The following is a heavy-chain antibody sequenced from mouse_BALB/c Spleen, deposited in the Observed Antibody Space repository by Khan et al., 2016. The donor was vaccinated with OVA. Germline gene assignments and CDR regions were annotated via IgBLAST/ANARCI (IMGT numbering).Heavy chain of an antibody. V-gene: IGHV5-9-3*01. D-gene: IGHD1-1*01. CDR2: ISSGGSFS. CDR3: ARTHGYYGSNYFDY. CDR1: GFIFSNYA. Sequence: EVELVESGGGLVKPGGSLKLSCAASGFIFSNYAMSWVRQTPEKRLEWVATISSGGSFSYYPDSVKGRFTISRDNANNILYLQMGSLRSEDTAMFYCARTHGYYGSNYFDYWGQGTSLTVSS. J-gene: IGHJ2*02.